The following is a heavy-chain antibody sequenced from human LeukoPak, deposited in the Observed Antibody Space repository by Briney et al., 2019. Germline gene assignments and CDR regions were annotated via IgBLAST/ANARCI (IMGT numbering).Heavy chain of an antibody. J-gene: IGHJ4*02. CDR2: ISGSGGST. CDR3: AKVGNLWFGDRGAASY. Sequence: GGSLRLSCAASGFTFSSYAMSWVRQAPGKGLEWVSAISGSGGSTYYADSVKGRFTISRDNSKNTLYLQMNSLRAEDTAVYYCAKVGNLWFGDRGAASYWGQGTLVTVSS. CDR1: GFTFSSYA. D-gene: IGHD3-10*01. V-gene: IGHV3-23*01.